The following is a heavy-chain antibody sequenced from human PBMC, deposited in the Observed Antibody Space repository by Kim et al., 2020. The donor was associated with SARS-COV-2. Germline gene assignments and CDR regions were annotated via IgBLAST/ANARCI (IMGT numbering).Heavy chain of an antibody. Sequence: GGSLRLSCAASGFTFDSYAMSWVHQAPGKGLEWVAAISGSGGSPYYAGSVRGRFTISRDNSKNTLYLQMNSLRAEDTAVYYCAKYVAGSSSTFDYWGQGTLVTVSS. CDR1: GFTFDSYA. V-gene: IGHV3-23*01. D-gene: IGHD2-2*01. CDR3: AKYVAGSSSTFDY. J-gene: IGHJ4*02. CDR2: ISGSGGSP.